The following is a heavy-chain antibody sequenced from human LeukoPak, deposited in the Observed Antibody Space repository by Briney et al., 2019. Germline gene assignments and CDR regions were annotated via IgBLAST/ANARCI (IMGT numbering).Heavy chain of an antibody. CDR3: ARDVSDENDSASRIHLDS. Sequence: GGSLRLSCAASGFTFGHYWMTWVRQAPGKGLEWVANIKQDGSEKKYVDSVKGRFTISRDNARNSLFLQMNRLGAEDTAVYYCARDVSDENDSASRIHLDSWGQGTLVYVSS. J-gene: IGHJ4*02. D-gene: IGHD2-15*01. V-gene: IGHV3-7*01. CDR1: GFTFGHYW. CDR2: IKQDGSEK.